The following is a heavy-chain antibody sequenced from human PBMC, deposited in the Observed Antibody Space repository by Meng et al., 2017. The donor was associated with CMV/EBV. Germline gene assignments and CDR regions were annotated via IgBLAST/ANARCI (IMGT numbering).Heavy chain of an antibody. J-gene: IGHJ5*02. CDR1: FSSYS. Sequence: FSSYSISWVRQAPGQGLEWMGGIIPIFGTANYAQKFQGRVTITTDESTSTAYMELSSLRSEDTAVYYCARGGGTIFGVVTNNWFDPWGQGTLVTVSS. V-gene: IGHV1-69*05. CDR2: IIPIFGTA. D-gene: IGHD3-3*01. CDR3: ARGGGTIFGVVTNNWFDP.